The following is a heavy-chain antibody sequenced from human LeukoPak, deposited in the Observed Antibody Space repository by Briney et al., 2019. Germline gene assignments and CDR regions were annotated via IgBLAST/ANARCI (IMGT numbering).Heavy chain of an antibody. J-gene: IGHJ4*02. Sequence: ASVKVSCKASGYTFTTYDINWVRQATGQGLEWMGWMNPNSGNTGYAQKFQGRVTMTRNTSISTAYMELSSLRSEDTAVYYCARAGGYCGRISCPYYFDYWGQGSLVAVSS. D-gene: IGHD2-15*01. CDR1: GYTFTTYD. CDR3: ARAGGYCGRISCPYYFDY. V-gene: IGHV1-8*02. CDR2: MNPNSGNT.